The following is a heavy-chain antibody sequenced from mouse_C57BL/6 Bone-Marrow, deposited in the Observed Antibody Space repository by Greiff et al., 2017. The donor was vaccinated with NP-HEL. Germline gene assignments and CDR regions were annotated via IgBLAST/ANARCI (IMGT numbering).Heavy chain of an antibody. CDR3: LGSSRDY. D-gene: IGHD1-1*01. J-gene: IGHJ2*01. CDR1: GYTFTSYG. CDR2: IYPRSGNT. V-gene: IGHV1-81*01. Sequence: QVQLKESGAELARPGASVKLSCKASGYTFTSYGISWVKQRTGQGLEWIGEIYPRSGNTYYNEKFKGKATLTADKSSSTAYMELRSLTSEDSAVYFCLGSSRDYWGQGTTLTVSS.